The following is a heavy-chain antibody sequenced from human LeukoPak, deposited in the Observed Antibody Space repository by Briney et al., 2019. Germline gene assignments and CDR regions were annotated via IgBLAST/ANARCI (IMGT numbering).Heavy chain of an antibody. D-gene: IGHD2-2*01. CDR2: INAGNGNT. V-gene: IGHV1-3*01. CDR1: GYTFTSYA. J-gene: IGHJ4*02. CDR3: ARSPVVPAAIEGL. Sequence: ASVKVSCKASGYTFTSYAMHWVRQAPGQRLEWMGWINAGNGNTKYSQKFQGRVTITRDTSASTAYMELSSLRSEDTAVYYCARSPVVPAAIEGLWGQGTLVAVSS.